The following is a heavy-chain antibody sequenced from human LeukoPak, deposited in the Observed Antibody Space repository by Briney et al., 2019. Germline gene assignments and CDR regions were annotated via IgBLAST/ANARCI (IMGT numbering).Heavy chain of an antibody. CDR2: ISYDGSNK. CDR3: AKDLGYSYGVGFDY. V-gene: IGHV3-30*18. Sequence: GGSLRLSCAASGFTFVNYGMHWVRQAPGKGLEWVAVISYDGSNKYYADSVKGRFTISRDNSKNTLYLQMNSLRAEDTAVYYCAKDLGYSYGVGFDYWGQGTLVTVSS. J-gene: IGHJ4*02. CDR1: GFTFVNYG. D-gene: IGHD5-18*01.